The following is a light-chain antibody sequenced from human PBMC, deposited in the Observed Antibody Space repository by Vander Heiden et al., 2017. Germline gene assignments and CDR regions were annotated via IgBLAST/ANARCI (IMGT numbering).Light chain of an antibody. CDR1: QSISSW. V-gene: IGKV1-5*03. CDR2: KAS. J-gene: IGKJ1*01. CDR3: QQDNNYPWT. Sequence: DIQMTQSPSTLSASVGYRVTITCRASQSISSWLAWYQQKPGKAPNLLIYKASNVERGVPSRFSGSGSGTEFTLTISSLQPDDFATYYCQQDNNYPWTFGQGTKVEIK.